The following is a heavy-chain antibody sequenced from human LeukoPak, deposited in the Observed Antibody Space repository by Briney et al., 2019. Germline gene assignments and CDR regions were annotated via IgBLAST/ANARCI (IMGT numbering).Heavy chain of an antibody. CDR2: ISTSSSGI. J-gene: IGHJ4*02. V-gene: IGHV3-48*01. CDR3: ARREV. Sequence: PGGSLRLSCAASGFTFSSYSMNWVRQAPGKGLEWISYISTSSSGIYYADSVKGRFTIPRNNAKNSLYLQMNSLRAEDTAVYFCARREVWGQGTLVTVSS. CDR1: GFTFSSYS.